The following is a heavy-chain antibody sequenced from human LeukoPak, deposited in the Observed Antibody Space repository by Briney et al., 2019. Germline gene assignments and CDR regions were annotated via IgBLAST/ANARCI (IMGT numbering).Heavy chain of an antibody. CDR2: ISGSGGST. D-gene: IGHD3-22*01. V-gene: IGHV3-23*01. Sequence: GGSLRLSCAASGFTFSSYEMNWVRQAPGKGLEWVSAISGSGGSTYYADSVKGRLTISRDNSKNTLYLQMNSLRAEDTAVYYCAKGANYYDSSGYYYLTHFDYWGQGTLVTVSS. J-gene: IGHJ4*02. CDR3: AKGANYYDSSGYYYLTHFDY. CDR1: GFTFSSYE.